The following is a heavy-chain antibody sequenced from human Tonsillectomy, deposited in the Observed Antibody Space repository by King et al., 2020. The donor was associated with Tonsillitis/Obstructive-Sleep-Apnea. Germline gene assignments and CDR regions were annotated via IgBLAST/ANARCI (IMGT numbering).Heavy chain of an antibody. CDR1: VFTFSNYD. CDR2: IVTAGDT. J-gene: IGHJ3*02. V-gene: IGHV3-13*04. Sequence: LVESGGGLVQPGGSLRLSCAASVFTFSNYDMHWVRQATVKGLEWVSGIVTAGDTYYSGSVKGRFTISRENAKNSLYLLMDSLRAGDTAVYYCARDSGGYTGTYYAFDIWGQGTMVTVSS. CDR3: ARDSGGYTGTYYAFDI. D-gene: IGHD1-26*01.